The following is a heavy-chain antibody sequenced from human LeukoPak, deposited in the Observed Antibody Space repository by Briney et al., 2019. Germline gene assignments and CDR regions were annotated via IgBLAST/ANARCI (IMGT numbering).Heavy chain of an antibody. J-gene: IGHJ4*02. CDR2: ISLDGNNE. V-gene: IGHV3-30-3*01. Sequence: GGSLRLSCAASGFTFRNYYMHWVRQAPGKGLEWVAVISLDGNNEYYADSVKGRFSLSRDNSMNTLYLQMNSLRAEDTAVYYCARGSTYYDSSGQVPFDYWGQGTLVTVSS. CDR3: ARGSTYYDSSGQVPFDY. CDR1: GFTFRNYY. D-gene: IGHD3-22*01.